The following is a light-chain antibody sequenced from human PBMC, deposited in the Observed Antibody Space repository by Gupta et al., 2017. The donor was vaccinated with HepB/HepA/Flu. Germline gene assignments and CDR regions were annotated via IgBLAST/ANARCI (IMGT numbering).Light chain of an antibody. CDR3: CQAVRNSYEV. CDR1: SGDIGGHNS. J-gene: IGLJ2*01. V-gene: IGLV2-8*01. CDR2: EVT. Sequence: QSVLTQPPSPSVSPGQSVTISCTATSGDIGGHNSVSWYQLHPGKAPNLIIYEVTKRPSGGPDRCSASKSARTAATHTFGVQADDDAEEYYCQAVRNSYEVFGTGTKLTVL.